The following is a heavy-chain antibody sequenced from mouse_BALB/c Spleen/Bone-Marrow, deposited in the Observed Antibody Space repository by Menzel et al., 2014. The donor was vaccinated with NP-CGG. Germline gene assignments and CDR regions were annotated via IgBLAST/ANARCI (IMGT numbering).Heavy chain of an antibody. Sequence: VQLKESGTVLARPGASVKMSCKASGYSCTSYWMHWVKQRPGQGLEWIGAIYPGNINTSYNQKFKGKAKLTAVTSASTAYMELSSLTNEDSAVYYCTVSLTLYYFDYWGQGTTLTVSS. CDR2: IYPGNINT. CDR3: TVSLTLYYFDY. V-gene: IGHV1-5*01. D-gene: IGHD5-1*01. CDR1: GYSCTSYW. J-gene: IGHJ2*01.